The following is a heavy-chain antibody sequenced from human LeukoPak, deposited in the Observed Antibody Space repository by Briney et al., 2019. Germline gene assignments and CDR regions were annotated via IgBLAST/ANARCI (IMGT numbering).Heavy chain of an antibody. CDR1: GYTFTSYD. V-gene: IGHV1-8*03. D-gene: IGHD2-21*02. CDR2: MNPNSGNT. Sequence: ASVKVSCKASGYTFTSYDINWVRQATGQGLEWMGWMNPNSGNTGYAQKFQGRVTITRDTSASTAYMELSSLRSEDTAVYYCARAGWGVVVTPPWAEYFQHWGQGTLVTVSS. J-gene: IGHJ1*01. CDR3: ARAGWGVVVTPPWAEYFQH.